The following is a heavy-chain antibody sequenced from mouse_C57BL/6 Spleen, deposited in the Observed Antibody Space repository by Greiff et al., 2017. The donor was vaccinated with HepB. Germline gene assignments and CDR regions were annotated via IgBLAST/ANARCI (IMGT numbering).Heavy chain of an antibody. Sequence: VQLQQPGAELVKPGASVKLSCKASGYTFTSYWMHWVKQRPGQGLEWIGMIHPNSGSTNYNEKFKSKATLTVDKSSSTAYMQLSSLTSEDSAVYYCAREDFITTVVALYYFDYWGQGTTLTVSS. D-gene: IGHD1-1*01. V-gene: IGHV1-64*01. CDR2: IHPNSGST. CDR3: AREDFITTVVALYYFDY. J-gene: IGHJ2*01. CDR1: GYTFTSYW.